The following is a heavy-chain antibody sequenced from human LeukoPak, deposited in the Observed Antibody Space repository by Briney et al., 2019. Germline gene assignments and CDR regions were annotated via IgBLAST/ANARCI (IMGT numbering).Heavy chain of an antibody. CDR2: IIPIFGTA. CDR3: ATSRYYYDSSGYYEMGAFDY. V-gene: IGHV1-69*13. Sequence: SVKVSCKASGGTFSSYAISWVRQAPGQGLEWMGGIIPIFGTANYAQKFQGRVTITADESTSTAYMELSSLRSEDTAVYYCATSRYYYDSSGYYEMGAFDYWGQGTLVTVSS. D-gene: IGHD3-22*01. J-gene: IGHJ4*02. CDR1: GGTFSSYA.